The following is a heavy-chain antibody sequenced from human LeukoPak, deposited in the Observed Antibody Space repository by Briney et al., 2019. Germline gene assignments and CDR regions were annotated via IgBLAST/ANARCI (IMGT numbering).Heavy chain of an antibody. D-gene: IGHD4-17*01. CDR3: AKVADYGDYVGAFDI. J-gene: IGHJ3*02. CDR2: IWYDGSNK. Sequence: GGSLRLSCAASGFTFSNYGMHWVRQAPGKGLEWVAVIWYDGSNKYYADSVKGRFTISRDNSKNTLYLQMNSLRAEDTAVYYCAKVADYGDYVGAFDIWGQGTMVTVSS. V-gene: IGHV3-30*02. CDR1: GFTFSNYG.